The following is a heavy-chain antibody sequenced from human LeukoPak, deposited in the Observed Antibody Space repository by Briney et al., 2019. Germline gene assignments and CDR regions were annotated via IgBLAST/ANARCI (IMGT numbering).Heavy chain of an antibody. V-gene: IGHV4-61*08. Sequence: KPSETLSLTCTVSGGSISSGGYYWSWIRQPPGKGLEWIGYIYYSGSTNYNPSLKSRVTISVDTSKNQFSLKLSSVTAADTAVYYRARFSFRKKRFGELSEVYWGQGTLVTVSS. D-gene: IGHD3-10*01. J-gene: IGHJ4*02. CDR1: GGSISSGGYY. CDR2: IYYSGST. CDR3: ARFSFRKKRFGELSEVY.